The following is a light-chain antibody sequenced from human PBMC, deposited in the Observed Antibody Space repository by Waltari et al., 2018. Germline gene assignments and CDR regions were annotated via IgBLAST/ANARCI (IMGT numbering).Light chain of an antibody. V-gene: IGLV2-23*02. CDR3: CSYVRSVSFV. CDR2: EVD. J-gene: IGLJ2*01. Sequence: QSALTQPASLSGSPGQSITISCTGTSSDVGYYNRVSGYQQHPGKAPKLWIYEVDKRPSGISNRFSGSKSGTTASLTISGLQAEDEADYYCCSYVRSVSFVFGGGTKLTVL. CDR1: SSDVGYYNR.